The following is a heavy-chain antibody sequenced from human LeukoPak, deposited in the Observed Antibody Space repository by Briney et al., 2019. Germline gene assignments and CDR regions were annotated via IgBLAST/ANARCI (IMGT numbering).Heavy chain of an antibody. V-gene: IGHV4-34*01. CDR1: GGSFSGYY. Sequence: PSETPSLTCAVYGGSFSGYYWSWIRQPPGKGLEWIGEINHSGSTNYNPSLKSRVTISVDTSKNQFSLKLSSVTAADTAVYYCAGYNYDSSGYYIDYWGQGTLVTVSS. CDR3: AGYNYDSSGYYIDY. CDR2: INHSGST. J-gene: IGHJ4*02. D-gene: IGHD3-22*01.